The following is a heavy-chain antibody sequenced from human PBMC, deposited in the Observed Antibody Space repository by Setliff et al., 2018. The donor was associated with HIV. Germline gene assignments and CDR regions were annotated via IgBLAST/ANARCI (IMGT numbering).Heavy chain of an antibody. J-gene: IGHJ4*02. CDR2: IYYSGST. CDR1: GGSISTSNW. V-gene: IGHV4-28*03. CDR3: ARGGLGVVGAIDY. D-gene: IGHD2-15*01. Sequence: PSETLSLTCTVSGGSISTSNWWGWIRQTPGKGLEWIGYIYYSGSTNYNPSLKSRVTMSLDTSKNQFSLKLNSVTAADTAVYYCARGGLGVVGAIDYWSQGTLVTVSS.